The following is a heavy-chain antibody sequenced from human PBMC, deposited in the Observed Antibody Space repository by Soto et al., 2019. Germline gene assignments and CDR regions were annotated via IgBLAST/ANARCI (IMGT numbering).Heavy chain of an antibody. CDR2: IDPSDSYT. Sequence: PGESLKISCKGSGYSFTSYWISWVRQMPGKGLEWMGRIDPSDSYTNYSPSFQGHVTISADKSISTAYLQWSSLKASDTAMYYCAIDSDYDFWSGYFLLGAFDIWGQGTMVTVS. J-gene: IGHJ3*02. D-gene: IGHD3-3*01. V-gene: IGHV5-10-1*01. CDR1: GYSFTSYW. CDR3: AIDSDYDFWSGYFLLGAFDI.